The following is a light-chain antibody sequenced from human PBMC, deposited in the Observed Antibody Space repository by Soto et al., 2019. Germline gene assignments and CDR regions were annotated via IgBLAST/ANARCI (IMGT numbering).Light chain of an antibody. Sequence: DIVMTQSPLSLPVTPGEPASISCRSSQSLLHSNGYNYLDWYLQEPGQSPQLLIYLGSNRASGVPDRFSGSGSGTDFTLKISRVEAEDVGVYYCMQALQTPFTVGPGTKVDIK. CDR3: MQALQTPFT. J-gene: IGKJ3*01. CDR2: LGS. CDR1: QSLLHSNGYNY. V-gene: IGKV2-28*01.